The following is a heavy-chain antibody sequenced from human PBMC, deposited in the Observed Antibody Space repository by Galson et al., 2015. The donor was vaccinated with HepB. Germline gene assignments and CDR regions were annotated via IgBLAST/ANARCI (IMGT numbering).Heavy chain of an antibody. CDR2: ISSSSTTI. D-gene: IGHD5-18*01. J-gene: IGHJ4*02. CDR3: AKYSVLQLWPRGAYFDY. V-gene: IGHV3-48*01. CDR1: GFTFSAYS. Sequence: SLRLSCAASGFTFSAYSMNWVRQAPGKGLEWVSYISSSSTTIYYADSVKGRFTISRDNSKNSLYLQMNSLRADDTAVYYCAKYSVLQLWPRGAYFDYWGQGALVTVSS.